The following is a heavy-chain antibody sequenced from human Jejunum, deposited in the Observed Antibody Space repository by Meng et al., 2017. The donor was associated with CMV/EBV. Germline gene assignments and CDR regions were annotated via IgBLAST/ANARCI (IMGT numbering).Heavy chain of an antibody. D-gene: IGHD1-7*01. Sequence: QVQLLQSGAEVKTPGASVKVSCKASGYTFTSYDIHWVRQAPGQGLEWMGWINPNNGDTNYAQKFQGGVTMTRDTSINTAYMEVTSADTAVYYCARGANYASYRVDYWGQGTLVNVSS. V-gene: IGHV1-2*02. J-gene: IGHJ4*02. CDR2: INPNNGDT. CDR1: GYTFTSYD. CDR3: ARGANYASYRVDY.